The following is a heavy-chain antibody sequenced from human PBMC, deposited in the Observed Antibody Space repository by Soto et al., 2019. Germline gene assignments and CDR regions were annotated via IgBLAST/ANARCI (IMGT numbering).Heavy chain of an antibody. D-gene: IGHD2-15*01. CDR1: GGSITSYK. J-gene: IGHJ4*02. CDR3: AREWSAFDY. V-gene: IGHV4-59*01. Sequence: QVQLQESGPGLVKPSETLSLTCTVSGGSITSYKWSWIRQSPGKGLEWIAYMYSSGSSSYNPSLKSRVTISVDTSKNQYYLKLNSATAAETAVYYCAREWSAFDYWGQGMVVTVSS. CDR2: MYSSGSS.